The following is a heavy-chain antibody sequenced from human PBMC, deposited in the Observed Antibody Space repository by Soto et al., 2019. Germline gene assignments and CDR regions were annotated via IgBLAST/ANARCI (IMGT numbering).Heavy chain of an antibody. Sequence: QVQLVQSGAEVKKPGASVKVTCTASGYTFKSFGVSWVRQAPGQGLEWMGWISGYSGNTNYEQKFQGRITLTTVTSTSTAYMELRSLRSDDTSIYYCARDNWNYVRSNGFDPWGQGSLVSVSS. CDR1: GYTFKSFG. V-gene: IGHV1-18*01. J-gene: IGHJ5*02. CDR2: ISGYSGNT. CDR3: ARDNWNYVRSNGFDP. D-gene: IGHD1-7*01.